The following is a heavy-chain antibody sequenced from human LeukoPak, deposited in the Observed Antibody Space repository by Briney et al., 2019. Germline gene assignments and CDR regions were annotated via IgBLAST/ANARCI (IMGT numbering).Heavy chain of an antibody. CDR1: GYTFTSYD. D-gene: IGHD6-19*01. CDR2: MNPNSGNT. J-gene: IGHJ4*02. Sequence: ASVKVSCKASGYTFTSYDINWVRQATGQGLEWMGWMNPNSGNTGYAQKFQGRVTMTRNTSISTAYMELSSLRSEDTAVYYCAKVIAGAVAAQFDYWGQGTLVTVSS. V-gene: IGHV1-8*01. CDR3: AKVIAGAVAAQFDY.